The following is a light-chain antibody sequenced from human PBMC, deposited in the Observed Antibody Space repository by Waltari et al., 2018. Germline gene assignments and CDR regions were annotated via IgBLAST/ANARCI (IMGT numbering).Light chain of an antibody. V-gene: IGKV1-17*01. Sequence: DIQLTQSPSSLSASVGDRVTITCRASQGIGNDLGWYQQKPGTAPKRLIYAATSLQSWVPSRFSGRGAGTEFTLTIHGLQPEDFATYYCLHYLNYPPTFGQGTKVEIK. CDR2: AAT. CDR1: QGIGND. J-gene: IGKJ1*01. CDR3: LHYLNYPPT.